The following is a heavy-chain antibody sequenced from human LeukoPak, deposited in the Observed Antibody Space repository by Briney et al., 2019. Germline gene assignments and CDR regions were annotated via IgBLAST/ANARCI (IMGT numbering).Heavy chain of an antibody. CDR3: AKSSGQYGHFDY. D-gene: IGHD3-10*01. CDR2: INSNSCDT. Sequence: VSVKVSCKASGYTFTAYYIHWVRQAPGQGLEWMGWINSNSCDTNYPQNFQGRVTMTRDTSISTAYMDLTRLKSDDTAMYYCAKSSGQYGHFDYWGQGALVTVLS. V-gene: IGHV1-2*02. J-gene: IGHJ4*02. CDR1: GYTFTAYY.